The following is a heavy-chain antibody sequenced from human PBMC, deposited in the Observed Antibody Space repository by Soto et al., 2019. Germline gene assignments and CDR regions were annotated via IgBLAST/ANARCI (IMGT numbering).Heavy chain of an antibody. Sequence: PSETLSLTCTVSGGSVSSGSYYWSWTRQPPGKGLEWIGYIYYSGSTNYNPSLKSRVTISVDTSKNQFSLKLSSVTAADTAVYYCTRHAIIPKLQYGMDVWGQGASVTVSS. CDR1: GGSVSSGSYY. V-gene: IGHV4-61*01. J-gene: IGHJ6*02. CDR2: IYYSGST. D-gene: IGHD2-15*01. CDR3: TRHAIIPKLQYGMDV.